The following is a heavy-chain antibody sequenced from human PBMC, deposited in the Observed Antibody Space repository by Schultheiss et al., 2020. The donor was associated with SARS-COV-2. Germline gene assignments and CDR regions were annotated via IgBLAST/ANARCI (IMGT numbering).Heavy chain of an antibody. CDR1: GGSFSGYY. CDR3: ARGLGGY. J-gene: IGHJ4*02. D-gene: IGHD3-16*01. V-gene: IGHV4-34*01. Sequence: SQTLSLTCAVYGGSFSGYYWSWIRQPPGKGLEWIGEINHSGSTNYNPSLKSRVTISVDTSKNQFSLKLSSVTAADTAVYYCARGLGGYWGQGTLVTVSS. CDR2: INHSGST.